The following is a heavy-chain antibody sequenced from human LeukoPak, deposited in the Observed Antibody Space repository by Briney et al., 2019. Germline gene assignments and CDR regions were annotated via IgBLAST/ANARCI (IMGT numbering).Heavy chain of an antibody. V-gene: IGHV3-7*03. Sequence: GGSLRLSCVASGFTFSSYWMSWVRQAPGKGLEWVANIKQDGSEKYYVDSVKGRFTISRDNSKNTLYLQMNSLRAEDTAVYYCAKDRIAAAVGDFDYWGQGTLVTVSS. CDR2: IKQDGSEK. J-gene: IGHJ4*02. CDR3: AKDRIAAAVGDFDY. D-gene: IGHD6-13*01. CDR1: GFTFSSYW.